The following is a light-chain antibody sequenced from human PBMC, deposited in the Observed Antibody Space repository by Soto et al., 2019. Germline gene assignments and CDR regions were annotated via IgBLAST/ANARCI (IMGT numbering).Light chain of an antibody. Sequence: AILMTQSPSSLSSSVGDRVTVTCRASQGIRNDLAWYQQKPGKAPKLLIYEASTLQSGVPSRFSGSYSGTVFTLTIGSLQPEDFAAYYWLQDFNYPRTFGQGTKVEIK. CDR2: EAS. J-gene: IGKJ1*01. CDR1: QGIRND. V-gene: IGKV1-6*01. CDR3: LQDFNYPRT.